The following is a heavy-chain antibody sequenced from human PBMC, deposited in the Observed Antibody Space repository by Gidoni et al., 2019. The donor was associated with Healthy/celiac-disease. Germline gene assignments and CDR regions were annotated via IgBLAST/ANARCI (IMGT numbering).Heavy chain of an antibody. CDR1: GLPLSSYA. J-gene: IGHJ6*03. V-gene: IGHV3-23*01. D-gene: IGHD3-3*01. CDR3: ANTYDFWSGYYLYYYYYMDV. Sequence: EVQLLESGGGLGQPGGSLRLSCSASGLPLSSYAMTWVRQAPGKGLGWSSAISGSGGSTNYADSVKGRFTISRDNSKNTLYLQMNSLRAEDTAVYYCANTYDFWSGYYLYYYYYMDVWGKGTTVTVSS. CDR2: ISGSGGST.